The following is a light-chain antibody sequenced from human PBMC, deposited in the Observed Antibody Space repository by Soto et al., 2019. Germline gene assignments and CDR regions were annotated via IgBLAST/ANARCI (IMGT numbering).Light chain of an antibody. CDR3: CSYAGSATWV. J-gene: IGLJ3*02. CDR1: SSDVGDYNL. CDR2: EGT. V-gene: IGLV2-23*01. Sequence: QSVLTQPASVSGSPGQSITISCTGTSSDVGDYNLVSWYQQHPAKAPKLIIYEGTMWPSGVSNCFSGSKSGNTASLTISGLQAEDEADYYCCSYAGSATWVFGGGTKLTVL.